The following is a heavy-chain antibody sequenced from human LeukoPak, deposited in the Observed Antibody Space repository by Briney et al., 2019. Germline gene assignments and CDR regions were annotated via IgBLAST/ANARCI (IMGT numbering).Heavy chain of an antibody. D-gene: IGHD3-3*01. V-gene: IGHV4-34*01. CDR3: ARGYYDFWSGCSSYFDY. Sequence: SETLSLTCAVYGGSFSGYYWSWIRQPPGKGLEWIGEINHSGSTNYNPSLKSRVTISVDTSKNQFSLKLSSVTAADTAVYYCARGYYDFWSGCSSYFDYWGQGTLVTVSS. J-gene: IGHJ4*02. CDR2: INHSGST. CDR1: GGSFSGYY.